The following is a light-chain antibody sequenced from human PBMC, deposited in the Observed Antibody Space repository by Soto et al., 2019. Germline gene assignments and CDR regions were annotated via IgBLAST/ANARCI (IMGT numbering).Light chain of an antibody. CDR1: SSDVGGFNY. CDR3: NSYTSSSPYV. J-gene: IGLJ1*01. CDR2: DVT. Sequence: QSVLTQPASVSGSPGQSITISCTGTSSDVGGFNYVSWYQQHPGKAPKLMIYDVTNRPSGVSYRFSGSKSGNTASLTISGLQAEDEADYYCNSYTSSSPYVFGTGTKLTVL. V-gene: IGLV2-14*03.